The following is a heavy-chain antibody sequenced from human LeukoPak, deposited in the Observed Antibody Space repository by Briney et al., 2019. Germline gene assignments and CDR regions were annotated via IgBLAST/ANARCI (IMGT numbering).Heavy chain of an antibody. Sequence: GGSLRLSRAPSGFTFSSYVMHSVREAPGKGLGWVAVLSYDGSKKYYADSVKGRFTISRDKSKNTLYLQMNSLRAEDTAVYYCAKAELWVGSYYYGMDVWGQGTTVTVSS. J-gene: IGHJ6*02. V-gene: IGHV3-30*18. D-gene: IGHD3-10*01. CDR3: AKAELWVGSYYYGMDV. CDR2: LSYDGSKK. CDR1: GFTFSSYV.